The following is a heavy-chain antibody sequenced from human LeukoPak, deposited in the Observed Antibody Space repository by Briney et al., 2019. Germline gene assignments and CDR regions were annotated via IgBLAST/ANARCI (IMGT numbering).Heavy chain of an antibody. CDR3: ASNREGVSRGSGSYSDY. Sequence: GGSLRLSCAASGFTFSSYAMSWVRQAPGKGLEWVSAISGSGGSTYYADSVKGRFTISRDNSKNTLYLQMNSLRAEDTAVYYCASNREGVSRGSGSYSDYWGQGTLVAVSS. J-gene: IGHJ4*02. D-gene: IGHD3-10*01. V-gene: IGHV3-23*01. CDR1: GFTFSSYA. CDR2: ISGSGGST.